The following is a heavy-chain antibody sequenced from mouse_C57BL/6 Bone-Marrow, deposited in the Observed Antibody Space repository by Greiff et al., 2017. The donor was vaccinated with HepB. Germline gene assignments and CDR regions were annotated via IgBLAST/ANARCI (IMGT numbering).Heavy chain of an antibody. CDR1: GYTFTSYG. Sequence: VQLQQSGAELARPGASVKLSCKASGYTFTSYGISWVKQRTGQGLEWIGEIYPRSGNTYYNEKFKGKATLTADKSSSTAYMELRSLTSEDSAVYFCARGVYYDYDESAMDYWGQGTSVTVSS. V-gene: IGHV1-81*01. D-gene: IGHD2-4*01. CDR3: ARGVYYDYDESAMDY. J-gene: IGHJ4*01. CDR2: IYPRSGNT.